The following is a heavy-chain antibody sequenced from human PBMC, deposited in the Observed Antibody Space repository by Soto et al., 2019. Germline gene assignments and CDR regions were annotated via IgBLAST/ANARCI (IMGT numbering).Heavy chain of an antibody. Sequence: QVQPQESGPGLVKPSQTLSLTCTVSGGSISSGGTGSYWTWIRQLPGKGLEWIGYIYYTGNTYYNXSXKXXPTISIDTSENQFSLKLTSVTAADTAVYFCASGHDAYKVRYWGQGTLVTVSS. CDR3: ASGHDAYKVRY. V-gene: IGHV4-31*03. D-gene: IGHD1-1*01. J-gene: IGHJ4*02. CDR1: GGSISSGGTGSY. CDR2: IYYTGNT.